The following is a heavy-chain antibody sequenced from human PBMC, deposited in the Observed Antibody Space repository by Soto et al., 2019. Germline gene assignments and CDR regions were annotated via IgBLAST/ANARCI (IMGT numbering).Heavy chain of an antibody. CDR2: INPNSGGT. J-gene: IGHJ5*02. D-gene: IGHD3-10*01. V-gene: IGHV1-2*04. CDR3: ARESFELYGSGSYYNWFDP. Sequence: GASVKVSCKASGYTFTGYYMHWVRQAPGQGLEWMGWINPNSGGTNYAQKFQGWVTMTRDTSISTAYMELSRLRSDDTAVYYCARESFELYGSGSYYNWFDPWGQGTLVTAPQ. CDR1: GYTFTGYY.